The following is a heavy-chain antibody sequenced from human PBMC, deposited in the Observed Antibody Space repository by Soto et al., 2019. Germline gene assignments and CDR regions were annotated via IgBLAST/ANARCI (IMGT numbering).Heavy chain of an antibody. D-gene: IGHD2-8*02. J-gene: IGHJ6*02. CDR3: ARIDCTGNNCNPYYHYGMDV. CDR2: IWYDGSIK. V-gene: IGHV3-33*01. Sequence: GGSLRLSCAASGFTFNTYGMHWVRQIPGKGLQWVAIIWYDGSIKYYADSVKGRFTISRDNSRNTLYLRMNSLRDEDTAVYYCARIDCTGNNCNPYYHYGMDVWGQGTTVTVSS. CDR1: GFTFNTYG.